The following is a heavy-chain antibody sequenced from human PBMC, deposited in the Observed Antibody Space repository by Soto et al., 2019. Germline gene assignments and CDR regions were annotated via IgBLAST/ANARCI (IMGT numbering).Heavy chain of an antibody. CDR3: ARPLYSYGPMDV. V-gene: IGHV4-61*01. CDR1: GGSVSSGSYY. J-gene: IGHJ6*02. D-gene: IGHD5-18*01. Sequence: QVQLQESGPGLVKPSETLSLTCTVSGGSVSSGSYYWSWIRQPPGKGLEWIGYIYYSGSTNYNPSLPSRXXMXVXXSKNQFSLKLSSVTAADTAVYYCARPLYSYGPMDVWGQGTTVTVSS. CDR2: IYYSGST.